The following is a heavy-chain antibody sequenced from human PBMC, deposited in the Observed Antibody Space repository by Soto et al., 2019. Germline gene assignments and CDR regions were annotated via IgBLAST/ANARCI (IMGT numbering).Heavy chain of an antibody. CDR2: INSDGSST. Sequence: EVQLVESGGGLVQPGGSLRLSCAASGFTFSSYWMHWVRQAPGKGLVWVSRINSDGSSTSYADSVKGRFTISRDNAKNTLYLQVNSLRAEDTAVYYCARELRSSSGTDYYYGMDVWGQVTTVTVSS. J-gene: IGHJ6*02. CDR1: GFTFSSYW. V-gene: IGHV3-74*01. CDR3: ARELRSSSGTDYYYGMDV. D-gene: IGHD6-6*01.